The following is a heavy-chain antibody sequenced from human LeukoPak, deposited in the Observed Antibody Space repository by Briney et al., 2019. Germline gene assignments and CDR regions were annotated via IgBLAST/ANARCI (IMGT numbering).Heavy chain of an antibody. CDR2: INSDGSST. D-gene: IGHD6-6*01. J-gene: IGHJ5*02. V-gene: IGHV3-74*01. CDR1: GFTFSSYW. CDR3: ARTGIAARPTVWFDP. Sequence: GGSLRLSCAASGFTFSSYWMHWVRQAPGKGLVWVSHINSDGSSTNYADSVKGRFTISRDNAKNTLYLQMNSLRAEDTAVYYCARTGIAARPTVWFDPWGQGTLVAVSS.